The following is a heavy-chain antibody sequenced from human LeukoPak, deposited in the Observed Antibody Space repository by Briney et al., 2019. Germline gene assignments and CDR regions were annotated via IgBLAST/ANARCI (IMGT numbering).Heavy chain of an antibody. CDR1: GFSFSSYA. D-gene: IGHD1-14*01. Sequence: PGGSLRLSCSASGFSFSSYAMNWVRQAPGKGLEYVSGISSNGGRTYYADSVKGRFTISRDNSKNTLYLQMSSLRADDTAVYYCARILGLTLDYWGQGALVTVSS. J-gene: IGHJ4*02. CDR2: ISSNGGRT. CDR3: ARILGLTLDY. V-gene: IGHV3-64D*06.